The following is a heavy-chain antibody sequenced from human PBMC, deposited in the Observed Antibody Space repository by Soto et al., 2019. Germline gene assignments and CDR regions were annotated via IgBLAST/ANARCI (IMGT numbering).Heavy chain of an antibody. CDR3: ASIPALDSTIDY. V-gene: IGHV4-4*02. J-gene: IGHJ4*02. D-gene: IGHD2-2*01. Sequence: PSETLSLTCAVSGGSISSSNWWSWVRQPPGKGLGWIGEIYHSGSTNYNPSLKRRVTISVDKSKNQFSLKLSSVTAADTAVYYCASIPALDSTIDYWGQGTLVTVSS. CDR1: GGSISSSNW. CDR2: IYHSGST.